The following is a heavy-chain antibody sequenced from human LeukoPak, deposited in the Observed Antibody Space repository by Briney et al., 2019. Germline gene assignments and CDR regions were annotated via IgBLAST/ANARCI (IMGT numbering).Heavy chain of an antibody. CDR1: GFTFSDHY. CDR2: TRNKANSYTT. CDR3: ARARFHYYGSGSYPLYYYYGMDV. V-gene: IGHV3-72*01. Sequence: GGSLRLSCAASGFTFSDHYMDWVRQAPGKGLEWVGRTRNKANSYTTEYAASVKGRFTISRDDSKNSLYLQMNSLKTEDTAVYYCARARFHYYGSGSYPLYYYYGMDVWGQGTTVTVSS. D-gene: IGHD3-10*01. J-gene: IGHJ6*02.